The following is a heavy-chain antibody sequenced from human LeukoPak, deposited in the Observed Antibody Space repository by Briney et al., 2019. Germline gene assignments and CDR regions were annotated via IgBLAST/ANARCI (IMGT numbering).Heavy chain of an antibody. D-gene: IGHD5-24*01. Sequence: ASVKVSCKASGYTFTTYGISWVRQAPGQGLEWMGWISAYNGNTNYAQKFQGRVTMTTDTSTSTAYMELRSLRSDDTAVYYCARGRKRWLHGDYWGQGTLVTVSS. J-gene: IGHJ4*02. CDR3: ARGRKRWLHGDY. CDR2: ISAYNGNT. CDR1: GYTFTTYG. V-gene: IGHV1-18*01.